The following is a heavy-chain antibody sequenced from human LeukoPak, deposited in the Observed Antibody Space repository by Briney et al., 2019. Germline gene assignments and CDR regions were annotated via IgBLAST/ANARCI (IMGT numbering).Heavy chain of an antibody. CDR3: ARDPGSSSWYGVYYYYGMDV. D-gene: IGHD6-13*01. CDR2: INHSGST. CDR1: GGSFSGYY. V-gene: IGHV4-34*01. Sequence: SETLSLTCAVYGGSFSGYYWSWIRQPPGKGLEWIGEINHSGSTNYNPSLKSRVTISVDTSKNQFSLKLSSVTAADTAVYYCARDPGSSSWYGVYYYYGMDVWGQGTTVTVSS. J-gene: IGHJ6*02.